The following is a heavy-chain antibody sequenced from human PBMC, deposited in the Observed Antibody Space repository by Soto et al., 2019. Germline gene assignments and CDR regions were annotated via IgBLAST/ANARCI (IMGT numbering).Heavy chain of an antibody. Sequence: HPSGSTKLACAASGYTFSNYARTWVRQAPGKGLEWVSGISGSGGSTFYAGSVKGRFAISRDNSKNTLYLQMNSLRAEDTAVYYCALRYCSRTTCTTLNSYFYMDVWGKGTTVTVS. CDR2: ISGSGGST. J-gene: IGHJ6*03. D-gene: IGHD2-2*01. V-gene: IGHV3-23*01. CDR1: GYTFSNYA. CDR3: ALRYCSRTTCTTLNSYFYMDV.